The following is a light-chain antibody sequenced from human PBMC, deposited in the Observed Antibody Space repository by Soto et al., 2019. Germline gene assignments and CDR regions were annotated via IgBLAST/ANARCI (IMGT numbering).Light chain of an antibody. J-gene: IGKJ2*01. CDR1: ETIIDY. Sequence: DIQLSQSPSSLSASVGDRVTITCRASETIIDYLNWYQQQPGKAPKLLIYSASTLQDGVPSRFRGSGSGTHFTLAISSLQPEDFATYYFQQSFSAPRTFGQGTRL. CDR3: QQSFSAPRT. V-gene: IGKV1-39*01. CDR2: SAS.